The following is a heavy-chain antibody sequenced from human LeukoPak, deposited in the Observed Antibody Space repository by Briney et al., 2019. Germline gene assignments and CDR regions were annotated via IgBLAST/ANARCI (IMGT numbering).Heavy chain of an antibody. CDR2: ISWNSGNI. Sequence: GGSLRLSCAASGFTLDDYAMPWVRQAPGKGLEWVSGISWNSGNIGYADSVKGRFTISRDNAKNSLYLQMNSLRAEDTAVYYCARATMGTLDYWGQGTLVTVSS. D-gene: IGHD5-24*01. J-gene: IGHJ4*02. CDR1: GFTLDDYA. CDR3: ARATMGTLDY. V-gene: IGHV3-9*01.